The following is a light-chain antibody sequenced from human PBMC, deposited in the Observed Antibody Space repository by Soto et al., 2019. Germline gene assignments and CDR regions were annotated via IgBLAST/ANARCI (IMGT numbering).Light chain of an antibody. Sequence: DIQMTQSPSSLSASVGDRVTITCRASRSISTYLHWYQQKPGEAPKLLIFAASSLRSGVPSSFSGCGSGTEFTLTISSLQPEDFATYYCQQSYITPYTFGQGTKLEIK. CDR3: QQSYITPYT. CDR1: RSISTY. V-gene: IGKV1-39*01. J-gene: IGKJ2*01. CDR2: AAS.